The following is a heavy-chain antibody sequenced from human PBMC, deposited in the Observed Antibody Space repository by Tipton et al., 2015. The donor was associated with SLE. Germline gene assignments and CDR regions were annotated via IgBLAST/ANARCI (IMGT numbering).Heavy chain of an antibody. D-gene: IGHD1-26*01. CDR2: INHSGST. CDR3: ARGVYNPKGGASLPRG. V-gene: IGHV4-34*01. J-gene: IGHJ4*02. Sequence: TLSLTCAVYGGSFSGYYWSWIRQPPGKGLEWIGEINHSGSTNYNPSLKSRVTISVDTSKNQFSLKLSSVTAADTAVYYCARGVYNPKGGASLPRGWGQGTLVTVSS. CDR1: GGSFSGYY.